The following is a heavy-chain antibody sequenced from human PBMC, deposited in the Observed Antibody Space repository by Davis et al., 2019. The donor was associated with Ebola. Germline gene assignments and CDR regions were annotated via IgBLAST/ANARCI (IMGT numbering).Heavy chain of an antibody. Sequence: ASVKVSCKASGYTFTSYGISWVRQAPGQGLEWMGWISAYNGNTNYAQKLQGRVTMTTDTSTSTAYMELRSLRSDDTAVYYCARDDPYGDYGAKMRYWGQGTLVTVSS. CDR3: ARDDPYGDYGAKMRY. V-gene: IGHV1-18*01. D-gene: IGHD4-17*01. CDR1: GYTFTSYG. J-gene: IGHJ4*02. CDR2: ISAYNGNT.